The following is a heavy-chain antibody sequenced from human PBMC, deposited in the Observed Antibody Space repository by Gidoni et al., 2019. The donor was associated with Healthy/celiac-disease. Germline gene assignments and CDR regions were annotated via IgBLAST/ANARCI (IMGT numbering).Heavy chain of an antibody. J-gene: IGHJ6*03. D-gene: IGHD4-17*01. Sequence: QVQLQQWGAGRLKPAQTLSLTCAGYGGSCRGYYRSWVRQPPGKGLEWIGDINHGGSANYYPSPKSRVTISVDTSTNHFSLLLISVTAADAAVYYCATGVSRGHYYYYCFDVWGKGTTVTVSS. V-gene: IGHV4-34*01. CDR1: GGSCRGYY. CDR3: ATGVSRGHYYYYCFDV. CDR2: INHGGSA.